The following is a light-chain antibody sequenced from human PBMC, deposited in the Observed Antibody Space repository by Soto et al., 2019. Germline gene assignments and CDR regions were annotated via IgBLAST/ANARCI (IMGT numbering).Light chain of an antibody. V-gene: IGKV2-30*01. CDR2: KVS. Sequence: DVVMTQSPLSLPVTLGQPASISCRSRQSLVYSDGNTYLNWFQQRPGQSPRRLIYKVSNRDSGGPDRFSGSGSGTDFTMQISRVEAEDVGVYYCIQPTHWPLTVGQGTKVEIK. CDR3: IQPTHWPLT. CDR1: QSLVYSDGNTY. J-gene: IGKJ1*01.